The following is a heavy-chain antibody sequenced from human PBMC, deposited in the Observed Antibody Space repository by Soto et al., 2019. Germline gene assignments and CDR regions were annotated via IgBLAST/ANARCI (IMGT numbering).Heavy chain of an antibody. J-gene: IGHJ4*02. CDR1: GFTFSSYA. Sequence: SLRLSCAASGFTFSSYAMNWVRQAPGEGLEWVSVISGSDSSTYYADSVKGRFTISRDNAKNTLYLQMNSLRAEDTAVYYCSRDARTTVPSIIDYWGQGTLVTVSS. V-gene: IGHV3-23*01. D-gene: IGHD4-17*01. CDR2: ISGSDSST. CDR3: SRDARTTVPSIIDY.